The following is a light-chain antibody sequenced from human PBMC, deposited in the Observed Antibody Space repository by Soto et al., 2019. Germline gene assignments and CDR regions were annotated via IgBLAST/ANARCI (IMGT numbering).Light chain of an antibody. CDR3: QHYDTLPLT. J-gene: IGKJ4*01. CDR2: DAS. CDR1: QDISNY. V-gene: IGKV1-33*01. Sequence: DIQMTQSPSSLSASVGDRVAITCQASQDISNYLNWYQQKPRKAPKLLIYDASNLETGVPSRFSGSGSGTDFTFTISSPQPEDIATYYCQHYDTLPLTFGGGTKVDIK.